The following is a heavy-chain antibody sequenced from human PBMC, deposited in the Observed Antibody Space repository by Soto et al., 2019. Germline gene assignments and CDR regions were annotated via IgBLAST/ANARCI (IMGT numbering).Heavy chain of an antibody. V-gene: IGHV1-2*02. CDR2: INPNSGVA. D-gene: IGHD5-12*01. CDR3: ARQGSGSEYPQYFYYGMDV. Sequence: QVQLVQSGAEVEKPGASVKVSCKTSGYTFTAYYIHWVRQAPGQGLEWMGWINPNSGVANYAQNFQGRVTMTRDTSISTVYMELSKMRSEDTTVYYCARQGSGSEYPQYFYYGMDVWGQRTTVAASS. CDR1: GYTFTAYY. J-gene: IGHJ6*02.